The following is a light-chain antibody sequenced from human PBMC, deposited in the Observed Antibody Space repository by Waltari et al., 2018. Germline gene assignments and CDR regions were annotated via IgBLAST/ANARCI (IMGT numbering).Light chain of an antibody. CDR1: QTVLYSANNKNY. Sequence: DIVMTQSPDSLAVSLCERATINCKSSQTVLYSANNKNYLSWYQHKPGQPPKLLISWASIRESGVPDRVTGSGSGTDFTLTISSLQAEDVAVYYCQQHYTTPWTFGQGTKVEIK. J-gene: IGKJ1*01. V-gene: IGKV4-1*01. CDR3: QQHYTTPWT. CDR2: WAS.